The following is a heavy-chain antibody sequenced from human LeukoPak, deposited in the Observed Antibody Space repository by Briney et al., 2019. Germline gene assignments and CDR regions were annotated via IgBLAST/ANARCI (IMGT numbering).Heavy chain of an antibody. V-gene: IGHV1-2*02. D-gene: IGHD5-18*01. Sequence: ASVTVSCKASGYTFTGYYMHWVRQAPGQGLEWMGWINPNSGGTNYAQKFQGRVTMTRDTSISTAYMELSRLRSDDTAVYYCARDSTVDTAYYYYGMDVWGQGTTVTVSS. CDR2: INPNSGGT. CDR3: ARDSTVDTAYYYYGMDV. CDR1: GYTFTGYY. J-gene: IGHJ6*02.